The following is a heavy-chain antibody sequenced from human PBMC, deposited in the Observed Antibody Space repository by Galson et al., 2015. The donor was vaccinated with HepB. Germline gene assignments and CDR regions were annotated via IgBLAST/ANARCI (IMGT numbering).Heavy chain of an antibody. J-gene: IGHJ4*02. CDR1: GFTFSSYA. D-gene: IGHD3-9*01. CDR3: AKTGVDILTGRFDY. V-gene: IGHV3-23*01. Sequence: SLRLSCAASGFTFSSYAMSWVRQAPGKGLGWVSAISGSGGSTYYADSVKGRFTISRDNSKNTLYLQMNSLRAEDTAVYYCAKTGVDILTGRFDYWGQGTLVTVSS. CDR2: ISGSGGST.